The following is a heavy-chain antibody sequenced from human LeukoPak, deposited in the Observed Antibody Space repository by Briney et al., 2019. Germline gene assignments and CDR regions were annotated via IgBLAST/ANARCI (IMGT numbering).Heavy chain of an antibody. V-gene: IGHV4-59*11. CDR3: ARLLDTDINGDPDPFDV. CDR1: GGSLSRHY. CDR2: VCYTGRT. D-gene: IGHD2-8*01. Sequence: PSETLSLTCTVSGGSLSRHYWSWIRQPPGKRLEWIGYVCYTGRTKYNPSLQSRVTISIDTSKSQFSLKLTSVTSADTAVYSCARLLDTDINGDPDPFDVWGQGTTVIVSS. J-gene: IGHJ3*01.